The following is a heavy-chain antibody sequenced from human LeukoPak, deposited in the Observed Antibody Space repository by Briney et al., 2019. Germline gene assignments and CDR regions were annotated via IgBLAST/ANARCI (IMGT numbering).Heavy chain of an antibody. J-gene: IGHJ4*02. CDR1: GFTFSSYA. Sequence: GGSLRLSCAGSGFTFSSYAMSWVRQAPGKGLEWVSVIYSGGSTYYADSVKGRFTISRDNSKNTLYLQMNSLRAEDTAVYYCARGYCSGGSCSYFDYWGQGTLVTVSS. D-gene: IGHD2-15*01. CDR2: IYSGGST. V-gene: IGHV3-53*01. CDR3: ARGYCSGGSCSYFDY.